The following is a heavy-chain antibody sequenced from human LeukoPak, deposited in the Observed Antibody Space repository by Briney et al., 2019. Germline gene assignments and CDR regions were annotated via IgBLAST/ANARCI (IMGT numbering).Heavy chain of an antibody. CDR3: ARHRCSGGSCYPMNWFDP. Sequence: SETLSLTCTVSGGSITSYYWSWIRQPPGKGLEWIGEINHSGSTNYNPSLKSRVTISVDTSKNQFSLKLSSVTAADTAVYYCARHRCSGGSCYPMNWFDPWGQGTLVTVSS. J-gene: IGHJ5*02. CDR2: INHSGST. CDR1: GGSITSYY. D-gene: IGHD2-15*01. V-gene: IGHV4-34*01.